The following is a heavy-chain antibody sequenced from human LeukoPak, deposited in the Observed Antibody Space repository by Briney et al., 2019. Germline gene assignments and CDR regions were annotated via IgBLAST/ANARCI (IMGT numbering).Heavy chain of an antibody. D-gene: IGHD3-9*01. J-gene: IGHJ5*02. V-gene: IGHV3-74*01. CDR3: ARVNDILTGYYLGGAFDP. Sequence: PGTSLRLSCTASGFTLSSFGMHWVRQAPGKGLVWVSRINSDGSSIRYADSVKGRFTISRDNAKNTLYLQMNSLRAEDTAVYYCARVNDILTGYYLGGAFDPWGQGTLVTVSS. CDR2: INSDGSSI. CDR1: GFTLSSFG.